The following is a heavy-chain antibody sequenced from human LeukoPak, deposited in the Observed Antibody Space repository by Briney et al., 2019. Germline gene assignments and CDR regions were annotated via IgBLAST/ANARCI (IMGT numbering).Heavy chain of an antibody. V-gene: IGHV4-34*01. J-gene: IGHJ4*02. D-gene: IGHD4-4*01. CDR1: GGSFSGYY. Sequence: SETLSLTCAVYGGSFSGYYWSWIRQPPGKGLEWIGEINHSGSTNYNPSLKSRVTISVDTSKNQFSLRLSSVTAADTAVYYCARGLQYDYWGQGTLVTVSS. CDR3: ARGLQYDY. CDR2: INHSGST.